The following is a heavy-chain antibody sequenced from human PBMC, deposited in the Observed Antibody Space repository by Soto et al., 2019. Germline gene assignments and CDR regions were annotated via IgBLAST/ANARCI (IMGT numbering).Heavy chain of an antibody. J-gene: IGHJ4*02. CDR2: FSPSGGSA. CDR3: ASDGGGEWLWIDC. CDR1: GYTFTDYY. D-gene: IGHD3-16*01. Sequence: QVQLVQSGAEVKKPGASVKVSCKTSGYTFTDYYMHWVRQAPGQGLEWMGVFSPSGGSATYAQKFQGRVTMTSDTSTRTVYMELSSLRSDDTAVYYCASDGGGEWLWIDCWRQGTLVTVSS. V-gene: IGHV1-46*01.